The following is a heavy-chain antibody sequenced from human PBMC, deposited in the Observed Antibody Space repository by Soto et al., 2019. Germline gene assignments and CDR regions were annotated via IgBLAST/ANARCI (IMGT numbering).Heavy chain of an antibody. CDR3: GRAGFRSDVNGYTSTWIDY. J-gene: IGHJ4*02. Sequence: GGSLRLSCAASGFRFSDHYMDWVRQAPGKGLEWVGRTTNKVQGYTTDYAASVKGRFTISRDDSKNSVYLQMNSLKIEDTALYYCGRAGFRSDVNGYTSTWIDYWGQGALVTVSS. D-gene: IGHD6-13*01. CDR1: GFRFSDHY. CDR2: TTNKVQGYTT. V-gene: IGHV3-72*01.